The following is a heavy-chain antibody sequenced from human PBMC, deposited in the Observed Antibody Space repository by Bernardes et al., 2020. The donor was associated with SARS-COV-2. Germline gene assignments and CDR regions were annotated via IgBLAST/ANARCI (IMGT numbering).Heavy chain of an antibody. CDR1: GFTFSNYL. Sequence: GGSLRLSCVASGFTFSNYLFSWFRQAPGKGLEWVSRINEYGTTTNYADSVKGRFTISRDNARNTLYLQMSSLRAEDTAVYYCARDVAGREDFWGQGTLVTVSS. CDR2: INEYGTTT. CDR3: ARDVAGREDF. D-gene: IGHD1-26*01. J-gene: IGHJ4*02. V-gene: IGHV3-74*01.